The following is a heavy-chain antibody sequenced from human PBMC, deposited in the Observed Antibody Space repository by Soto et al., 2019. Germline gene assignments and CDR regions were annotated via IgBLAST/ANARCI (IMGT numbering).Heavy chain of an antibody. CDR2: IYYSGST. Sequence: PSETLSLTCTVSGGSISSYYWSWIRQPPGKGLEWIGYIYYSGSTNYNPSLKSRVTISVDTSKNQFSLKLSSVTAADTAVYYCARWYCSGGSCYSDYWGQGTLVTVSS. CDR1: GGSISSYY. D-gene: IGHD2-15*01. J-gene: IGHJ4*02. V-gene: IGHV4-59*01. CDR3: ARWYCSGGSCYSDY.